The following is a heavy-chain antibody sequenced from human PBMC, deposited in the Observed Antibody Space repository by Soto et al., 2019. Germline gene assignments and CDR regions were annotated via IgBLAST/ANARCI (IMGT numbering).Heavy chain of an antibody. CDR1: GGSISSGGYY. D-gene: IGHD3-10*01. J-gene: IGHJ4*02. V-gene: IGHV4-31*03. CDR3: ARELKELLWFGEPSYYFDY. CDR2: IYYSGST. Sequence: QVQLQESGPGLVKPSQTLSLTCTVSGGSISSGGYYWSWIRQHPGKGLEWIGYIYYSGSTYYNPSLKSRVTISVDTSKNQFSLKLSSVTAADTAVYYCARELKELLWFGEPSYYFDYWGQGILVTVSS.